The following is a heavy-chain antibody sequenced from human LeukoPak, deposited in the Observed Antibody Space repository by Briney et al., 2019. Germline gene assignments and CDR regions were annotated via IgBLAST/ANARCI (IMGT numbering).Heavy chain of an antibody. CDR1: GGSISSGDYY. CDR2: IYYSGST. J-gene: IGHJ3*02. V-gene: IGHV4-30-4*08. CDR3: ARDLREDAFDI. D-gene: IGHD5-24*01. Sequence: SETLSLTCTVSGGSISSGDYYRSWIRQPPGKGLEWIGYIYYSGSTYYNPSLKSRVTISVDTSKNQFSLKLSSVTAADTAVYYCARDLREDAFDIWGQGTMVTVSS.